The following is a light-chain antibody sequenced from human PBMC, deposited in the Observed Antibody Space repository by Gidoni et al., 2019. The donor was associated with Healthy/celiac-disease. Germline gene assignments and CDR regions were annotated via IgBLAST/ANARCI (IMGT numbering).Light chain of an antibody. J-gene: IGKJ1*01. Sequence: EIVLTQSPATLSLYPGERSNLSCRASQSVSSYLAWYQQKPGQAPRLLIYDASNRATGIPARFSGSGSGTDFTLTISSLEPEDFAVYYCQQRSNWPGTFGQGTKVEIK. CDR1: QSVSSY. CDR2: DAS. V-gene: IGKV3-11*01. CDR3: QQRSNWPGT.